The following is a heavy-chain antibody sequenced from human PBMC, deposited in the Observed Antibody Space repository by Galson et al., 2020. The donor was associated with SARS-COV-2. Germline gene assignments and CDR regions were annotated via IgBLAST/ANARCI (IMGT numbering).Heavy chain of an antibody. V-gene: IGHV3-30-3*01. CDR3: ARETGDYESSYFDY. Sequence: GGSLKLSCSASGFTFSTYAMHWVRQAPGKGLEWVAIVSYNGNNKYADSVKGRFTISRDNSKNTLFLQMNNLRPEDTAVYYCARETGDYESSYFDYWGQGTLVTVSS. CDR1: GFTFSTYA. CDR2: VSYNGNNK. J-gene: IGHJ4*02. D-gene: IGHD3-22*01.